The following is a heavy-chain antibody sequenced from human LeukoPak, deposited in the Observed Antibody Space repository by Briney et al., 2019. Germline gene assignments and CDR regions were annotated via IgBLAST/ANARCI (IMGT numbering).Heavy chain of an antibody. V-gene: IGHV4-39*01. D-gene: IGHD3-22*01. CDR3: ARHTGPDTMMVVVSPVGWFDP. Sequence: PSETLSLTCTVSGGSITNRTDHWAWIRQPPGKGLEWIGSIYHSGRTYYNPSLKGRVTISVDTSKRQFSLKLSSVTAADTSVYYCARHTGPDTMMVVVSPVGWFDPWGQGTQVTVSS. CDR2: IYHSGRT. J-gene: IGHJ5*02. CDR1: GGSITNRTDH.